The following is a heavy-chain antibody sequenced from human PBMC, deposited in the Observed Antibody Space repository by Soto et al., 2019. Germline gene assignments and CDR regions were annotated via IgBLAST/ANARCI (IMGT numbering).Heavy chain of an antibody. CDR2: ISYDGSNK. V-gene: IGHV3-30*18. Sequence: QVQLVESGGGVVQPGRSLRLSCAASGFTFSSYGRHRVRHAPGKGLEWVAVISYDGSNKYYADSVKGRFTISRDNSKNTLFLQMNSLRAEDTAVYYCAKDRGSAGGKDVWGQGTTVTVSS. D-gene: IGHD3-10*01. J-gene: IGHJ6*02. CDR3: AKDRGSAGGKDV. CDR1: GFTFSSYG.